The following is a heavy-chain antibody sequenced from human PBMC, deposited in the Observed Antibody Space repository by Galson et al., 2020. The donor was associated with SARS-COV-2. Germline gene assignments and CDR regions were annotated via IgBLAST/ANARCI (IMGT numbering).Heavy chain of an antibody. D-gene: IGHD1-26*01. Sequence: GGSLRLSCAASGFTFSSYGMHWVRQAPGKGLEWVAVIWYDGSNKYYADSVKGRFTISRDNSKNTLDLQMNSLRAEDTAVYYCARDGIVGATGIDYWGQGTLVTVSS. J-gene: IGHJ4*02. CDR1: GFTFSSYG. CDR3: ARDGIVGATGIDY. CDR2: IWYDGSNK. V-gene: IGHV3-33*01.